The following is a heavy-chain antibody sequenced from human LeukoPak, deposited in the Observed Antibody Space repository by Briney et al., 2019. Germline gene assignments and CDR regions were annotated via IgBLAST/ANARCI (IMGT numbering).Heavy chain of an antibody. Sequence: GGSLRLSCAASGFTFSSYWMSWVRQAPGKGLEWVANINQDGSEKYYVDSVKGRFTISRDNAKNSLYLQMNSLRAEDTTVYYCARDGVRDGLYFDYWGQGTLVTVSS. CDR3: ARDGVRDGLYFDY. J-gene: IGHJ4*02. D-gene: IGHD5-24*01. CDR2: INQDGSEK. V-gene: IGHV3-7*01. CDR1: GFTFSSYW.